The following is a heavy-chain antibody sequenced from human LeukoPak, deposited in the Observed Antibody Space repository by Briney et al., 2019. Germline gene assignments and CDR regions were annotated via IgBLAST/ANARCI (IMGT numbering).Heavy chain of an antibody. CDR3: ARDEAVVTAYDY. CDR1: GFTFSSYS. CDR2: ISSSSSYI. V-gene: IGHV3-21*01. D-gene: IGHD4-23*01. Sequence: GGSLRLSCAASGFTFSSYSMNWVRQAPGKGLEWVSSISSSSSYIYYADSVKGRFTISRDNAKNSLYLQMNSLRAEDTAEYYCARDEAVVTAYDYWGQGTLVTVSS. J-gene: IGHJ4*02.